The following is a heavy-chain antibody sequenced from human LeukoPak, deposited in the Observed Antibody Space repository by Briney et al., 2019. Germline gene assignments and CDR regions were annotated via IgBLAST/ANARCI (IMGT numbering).Heavy chain of an antibody. V-gene: IGHV4-59*08. CDR2: IYYSGST. CDR3: VRPPGY. Sequence: PSETLSLTCTVSGGSISSYYWSWIRQPPGKGLEWIGYIYYSGSTNYNPSLKSRVTISVDTSKNQFSLKLSSVTAADTAVYYCVRPPGYWGQGTLVTVSS. J-gene: IGHJ4*02. CDR1: GGSISSYY.